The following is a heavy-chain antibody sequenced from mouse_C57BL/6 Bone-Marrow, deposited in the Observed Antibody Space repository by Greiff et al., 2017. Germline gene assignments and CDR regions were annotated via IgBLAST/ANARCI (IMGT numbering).Heavy chain of an antibody. D-gene: IGHD4-1*01. CDR3: ARSRLGLRYFDV. CDR2: IYPGDGDT. V-gene: IGHV1-82*01. Sequence: QVQLKQSGPELVKPGASVKISCKASGYAFSSSWMNWVKQRPGKGLEWIGRIYPGDGDTNYNGKFKGKATLTADKSSSTAYMQLSSLTSEDSAVYFCARSRLGLRYFDVWGTGTTVTVSS. J-gene: IGHJ1*03. CDR1: GYAFSSSW.